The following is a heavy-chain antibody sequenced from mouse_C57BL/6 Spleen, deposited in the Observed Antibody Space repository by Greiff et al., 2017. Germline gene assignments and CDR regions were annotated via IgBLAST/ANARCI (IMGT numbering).Heavy chain of an antibody. J-gene: IGHJ4*01. D-gene: IGHD4-1*01. CDR1: GYTFTSYW. CDR3: ARCDWEGAMDY. V-gene: IGHV1-50*01. CDR2: IDPSDSYT. Sequence: QVQLKQPGAELVKPGASVKLSCKASGYTFTSYWMQWVKQRPGQGLEWIGEIDPSDSYTNYNQKFKGKATLTVDTSSSTAYMQLSSLTSEDSAVYYCARCDWEGAMDYWGQGTSVTVSS.